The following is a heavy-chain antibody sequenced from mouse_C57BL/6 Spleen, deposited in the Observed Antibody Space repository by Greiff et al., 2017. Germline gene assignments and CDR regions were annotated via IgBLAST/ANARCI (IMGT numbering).Heavy chain of an antibody. CDR2: IYPRSGNT. CDR3: ATYYGNYGWYFDV. V-gene: IGHV1-81*01. Sequence: QVQLQQSGAELARPGASVKLSCKASGYTFTSYGISWVKQRTGQGLEWIGEIYPRSGNTYYNEKFKGKATLTADKSSSTAYMELRSLTSEDSAVYFCATYYGNYGWYFDVWGTGTTVTVSS. D-gene: IGHD2-10*01. CDR1: GYTFTSYG. J-gene: IGHJ1*03.